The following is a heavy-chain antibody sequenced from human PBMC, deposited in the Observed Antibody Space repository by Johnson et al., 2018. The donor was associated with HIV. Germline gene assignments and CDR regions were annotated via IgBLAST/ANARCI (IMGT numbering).Heavy chain of an antibody. V-gene: IGHV3-53*01. CDR2: IYSGGNT. D-gene: IGHD1-14*01. CDR3: ARDESYRKYALTAFDI. J-gene: IGHJ3*02. Sequence: EVQLLESGGGLIQPGGSLRLSCAVSGFTVRSNYMSWVRQAPGKGLEWVSLIYSGGNTYYADSVKGRFTISRDNSKNTLYLQMSSLRAEDTAVYYCARDESYRKYALTAFDIWGQGTMVTVSS. CDR1: GFTVRSNY.